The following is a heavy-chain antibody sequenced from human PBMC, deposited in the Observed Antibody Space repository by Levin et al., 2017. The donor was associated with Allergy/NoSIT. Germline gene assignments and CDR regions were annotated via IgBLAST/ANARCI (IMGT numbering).Heavy chain of an antibody. CDR3: TTEDFWSGYNFDF. J-gene: IGHJ4*02. Sequence: LSLTCAASGLTFSNAWMSWVRQAPGKGLEWVGRIKNKADGGTTDYAAPVKGRFTVSRDDSKSTLYLQMNSLKTEDSAVYYCTTEDFWSGYNFDFWGQGTLVTVSS. V-gene: IGHV3-15*01. CDR1: GLTFSNAW. CDR2: IKNKADGGTT. D-gene: IGHD3-3*01.